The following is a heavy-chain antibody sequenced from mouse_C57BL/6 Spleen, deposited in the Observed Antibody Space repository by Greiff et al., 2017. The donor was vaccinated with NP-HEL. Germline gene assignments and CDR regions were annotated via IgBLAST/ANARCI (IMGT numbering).Heavy chain of an antibody. CDR2: ISYDGSN. CDR1: GYSITSGYY. Sequence: DVQLQESGPGLVKPSQSLSLTCSVTGYSITSGYYWNWIRQFPGNKLEWMGYISYDGSNNYNPSLKNRISITRDTSKNQFFLKLNSVTTEDTATYYCARVGTRYYFDYWGQGTTLTVSS. J-gene: IGHJ2*01. CDR3: ARVGTRYYFDY. V-gene: IGHV3-6*01. D-gene: IGHD4-1*01.